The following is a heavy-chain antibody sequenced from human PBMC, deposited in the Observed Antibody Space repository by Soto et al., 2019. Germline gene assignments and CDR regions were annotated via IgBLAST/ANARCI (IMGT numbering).Heavy chain of an antibody. CDR3: AKALRFTLTTGYNMDV. D-gene: IGHD4-17*01. CDR2: ISGSGST. V-gene: IGHV3-23*01. J-gene: IGHJ6*03. Sequence: EVQLLESGGGLVQPGGSLRLSCGASGFTVRSYAMSWVRQAPGKGLEWVSVISGSGSTYSADSVKGRFTISRDSSKNTVYLQMNSLRAEDTAVYYCAKALRFTLTTGYNMDVWGRVTTVTVSS. CDR1: GFTVRSYA.